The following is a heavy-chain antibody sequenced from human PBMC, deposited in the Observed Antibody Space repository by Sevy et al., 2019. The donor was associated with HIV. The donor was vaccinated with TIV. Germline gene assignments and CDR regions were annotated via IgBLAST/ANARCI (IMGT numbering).Heavy chain of an antibody. J-gene: IGHJ5*01. D-gene: IGHD3-22*01. CDR1: GFTFSSYS. CDR3: ARGGGYYDGSGYYHGWFDS. V-gene: IGHV3-21*01. CDR2: ISSSSSYI. Sequence: GGSLRLSCAASGFTFSSYSMNWVRQAPGKGLEWVSSISSSSSYIYNADALKGRFTTSRDNAKNSLYLQMNSLRAEDTAVYYCARGGGYYDGSGYYHGWFDSWGQGTLVTVSS.